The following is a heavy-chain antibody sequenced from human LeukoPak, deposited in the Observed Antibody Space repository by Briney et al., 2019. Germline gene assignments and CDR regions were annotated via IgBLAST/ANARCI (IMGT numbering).Heavy chain of an antibody. J-gene: IGHJ4*02. CDR1: GFTFSSYA. CDR3: ARDLSGVTGYTYGRGIDY. V-gene: IGHV3-7*01. CDR2: IKKDGSEK. D-gene: IGHD5-18*01. Sequence: GGSLRLSCAASGFTFSSYAMSWVRQAPGRGLEWVANIKKDGSEKYYVDSVKGRFTISRDNAKTSLYLQMNSLRAEDTAVYYCARDLSGVTGYTYGRGIDYWGQGTLVTVSS.